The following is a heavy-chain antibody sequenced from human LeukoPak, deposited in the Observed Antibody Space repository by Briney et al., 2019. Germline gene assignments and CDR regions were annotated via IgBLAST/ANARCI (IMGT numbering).Heavy chain of an antibody. J-gene: IGHJ4*02. CDR2: TYYRSMWYN. V-gene: IGHV6-1*01. CDR1: GDSVSSNSAA. Sequence: SQTLSLTCAISGDSVSSNSAAWNWIRQSPSRGLEWLGRTYYRSMWYNDYAVSVKSRITINPDTSKNQFSLQLNSVTPEDTAVYYCARGEDSSSWEVFDYWGQGTLVTVSS. D-gene: IGHD6-13*01. CDR3: ARGEDSSSWEVFDY.